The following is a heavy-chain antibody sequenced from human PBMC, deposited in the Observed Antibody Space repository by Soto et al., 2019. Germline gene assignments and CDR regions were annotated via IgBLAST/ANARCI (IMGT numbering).Heavy chain of an antibody. CDR2: ISYDGSNK. Sequence: GGSLRLSCAASGFTLSSYAMHWVRQAPGKGLEWVAVISYDGSNKYYADSVKGRFTISRDNSKNTLYLQMNSLRAEDTAVYYCAKSLGMRQWLVSGMDVWGQGTTVTVSS. CDR3: AKSLGMRQWLVSGMDV. D-gene: IGHD6-19*01. CDR1: GFTLSSYA. V-gene: IGHV3-30-3*02. J-gene: IGHJ6*02.